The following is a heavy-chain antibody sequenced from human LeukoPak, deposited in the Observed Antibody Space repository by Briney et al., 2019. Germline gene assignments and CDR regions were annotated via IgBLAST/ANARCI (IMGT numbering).Heavy chain of an antibody. CDR1: GFTFSSYS. D-gene: IGHD3-10*01. V-gene: IGHV3-21*01. J-gene: IGHJ4*02. Sequence: GGSLRLSCAASGFTFSSYSMNWVRQAPGKELEWVSSISSSSSYIYYADSVKGRFTISRDNAKNSLYLQMNSLRAEDTAVYYCARAPRELFDYWGQGTLVTVSS. CDR2: ISSSSSYI. CDR3: ARAPRELFDY.